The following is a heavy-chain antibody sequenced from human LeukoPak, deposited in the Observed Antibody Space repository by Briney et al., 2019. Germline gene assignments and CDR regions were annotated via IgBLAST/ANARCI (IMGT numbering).Heavy chain of an antibody. CDR1: GFTFTMFS. V-gene: IGHV3-48*01. J-gene: IGHJ3*02. CDR3: AKDQGIAALVGGHAFDI. CDR2: IRGRSDTT. Sequence: PGGSLRLSCAASGFTFTMFSMDWLRQAPGKGLEWIAFIRGRSDTTYYADSVQGRFTISRDNSKNTLYLQMNSLRAEDTAVYYCAKDQGIAALVGGHAFDIWGQGTMVTVSS. D-gene: IGHD6-13*01.